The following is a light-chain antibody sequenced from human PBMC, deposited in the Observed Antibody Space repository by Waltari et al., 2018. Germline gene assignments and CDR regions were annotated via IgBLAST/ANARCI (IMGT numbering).Light chain of an antibody. CDR2: DAS. V-gene: IGKV3-11*01. J-gene: IGKJ3*01. CDR3: QQRSTSFT. Sequence: PATLSLSPGERATLSCRASQSISSYLAWYQQKPGQAPRLLIYDASTRATGIPARFSGSGSVTDFTLTISSLEPEDFALYYCQQRSTSFTFGPGTRVDVK. CDR1: QSISSY.